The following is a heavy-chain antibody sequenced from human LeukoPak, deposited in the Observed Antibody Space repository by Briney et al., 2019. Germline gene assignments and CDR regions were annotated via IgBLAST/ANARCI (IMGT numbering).Heavy chain of an antibody. D-gene: IGHD5-18*01. V-gene: IGHV3-21*01. CDR3: AREEYSYSSLFDY. Sequence: GGSLRLSCAASGFTFSSYSMNWVRQAPGKGLEWVSSISSSSSYIYYADSVKGRFTISRDNAKNSLYLQMNSLRAEDTAVYYCAREEYSYSSLFDYWGQGTLVTVSS. J-gene: IGHJ4*02. CDR1: GFTFSSYS. CDR2: ISSSSSYI.